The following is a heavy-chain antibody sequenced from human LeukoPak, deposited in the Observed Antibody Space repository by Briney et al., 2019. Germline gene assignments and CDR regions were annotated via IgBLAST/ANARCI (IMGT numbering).Heavy chain of an antibody. J-gene: IGHJ4*02. Sequence: SETLSLTCTVSSGSINFYYWSWIRQTPGKGLEWIGYIYYRGSTNYNPSLKSRVTISVDTPKNQFSLNLSSATAADTAIYYCARTTGNYGYYFDYWGQGAQVTVSS. CDR1: SGSINFYY. CDR2: IYYRGST. CDR3: ARTTGNYGYYFDY. V-gene: IGHV4-59*01. D-gene: IGHD1-7*01.